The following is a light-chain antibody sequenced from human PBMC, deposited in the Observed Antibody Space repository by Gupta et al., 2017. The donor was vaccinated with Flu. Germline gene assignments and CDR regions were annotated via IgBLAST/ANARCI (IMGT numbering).Light chain of an antibody. Sequence: QSFLTQPPSVSAAPGQKVTISCSGGASNIGRSFVSWYQHLPGSAPKLIIYDNVKRPSGIPDRFSGSKSGTSATLTITGLRTGDEANDYCGSWETSLRARVFGGGTKLTVL. CDR3: GSWETSLRARV. CDR1: ASNIGRSF. V-gene: IGLV1-51*01. CDR2: DNV. J-gene: IGLJ3*02.